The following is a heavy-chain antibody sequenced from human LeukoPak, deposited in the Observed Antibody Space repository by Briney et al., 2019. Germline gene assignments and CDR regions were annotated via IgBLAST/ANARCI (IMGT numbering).Heavy chain of an antibody. Sequence: SGGSLRLSCAISEFTFSSYAMSWVRQAPGKGLEWVSGISGSGGYTYYADSVKGRFTISRDNSKNTLYLQMNSLRAEDTAIYYCAKERGSGWYYFDYWGQGTLVTVSS. CDR2: ISGSGGYT. D-gene: IGHD6-19*01. V-gene: IGHV3-23*01. CDR3: AKERGSGWYYFDY. J-gene: IGHJ4*02. CDR1: EFTFSSYA.